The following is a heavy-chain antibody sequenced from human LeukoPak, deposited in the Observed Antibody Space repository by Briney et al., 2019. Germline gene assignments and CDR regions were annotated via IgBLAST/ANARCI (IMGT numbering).Heavy chain of an antibody. V-gene: IGHV3-74*01. Sequence: GGSLTLSCGASGFTFSTYWMHWDRQTPGKGLVWVSRINSDGSEITYADSVKGRFTMSRDNAKNTLYLQVNSLRAEDTAVYYCGREDVSNSWYIDYWGQGTLVTVSS. CDR1: GFTFSTYW. CDR3: GREDVSNSWYIDY. D-gene: IGHD6-13*01. CDR2: INSDGSEI. J-gene: IGHJ4*02.